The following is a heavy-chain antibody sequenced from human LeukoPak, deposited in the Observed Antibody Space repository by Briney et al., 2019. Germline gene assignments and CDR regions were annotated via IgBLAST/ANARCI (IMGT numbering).Heavy chain of an antibody. CDR3: ARGYYDSSGYFPNTKYYFDY. D-gene: IGHD3-22*01. J-gene: IGHJ4*02. V-gene: IGHV4-59*01. CDR2: IYYSGST. CDR1: VGSISSYY. Sequence: SETLSLTCTVSVGSISSYYWSWIRQPPGKGLEWIGYIYYSGSTNYNPSLKSRVTISVDTSKNQFSLKLSSVTAADTAVYYCARGYYDSSGYFPNTKYYFDYWGQGTLVTVSS.